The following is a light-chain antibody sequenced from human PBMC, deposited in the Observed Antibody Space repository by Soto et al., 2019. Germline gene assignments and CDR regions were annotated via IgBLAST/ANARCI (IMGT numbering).Light chain of an antibody. CDR1: QSVNSN. CDR2: GAS. Sequence: ETVMTQSPATLSVSPGERATLSCRASQSVNSNLAWYQQKLGQAPRVLIYGASTRATGIPDRFSGSGSGTEFILTISSLQSEDFAVYYCQHYNTWPWTFGQGTKVEIK. CDR3: QHYNTWPWT. J-gene: IGKJ1*01. V-gene: IGKV3-15*01.